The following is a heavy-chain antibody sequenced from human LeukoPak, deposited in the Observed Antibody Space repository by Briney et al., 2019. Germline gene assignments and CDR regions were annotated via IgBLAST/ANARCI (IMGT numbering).Heavy chain of an antibody. D-gene: IGHD4-17*01. J-gene: IGHJ6*03. CDR2: IRSKANSYAT. CDR1: GFTFSGSA. V-gene: IGHV3-73*01. CDR3: TRHLYGDYIHENYYMDV. Sequence: GGSLTLSCAASGFTFSGSAMHWVRQAPGKGLEWVGRIRSKANSYATAYAASVKGRFTISRDDSKNTAYLQMNSLKTEDTAVYYCTRHLYGDYIHENYYMDVWGKGTTVTVSS.